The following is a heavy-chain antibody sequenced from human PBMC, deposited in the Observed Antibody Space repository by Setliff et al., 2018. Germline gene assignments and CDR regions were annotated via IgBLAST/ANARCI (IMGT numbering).Heavy chain of an antibody. J-gene: IGHJ4*02. CDR1: GYRFTTYG. CDR2: ISPYNGNT. D-gene: IGHD2-8*01. CDR3: ARLVRYCSKTTCQTASGAEL. Sequence: ASVKVSCKASGYRFTTYGINWVRQAPGQGLEWMGWISPYNGNTKYAQKFQGRVTMTADTSTSTAYMELRSLRFDDTAVYYCARLVRYCSKTTCQTASGAELWGQGTLVTVSS. V-gene: IGHV1-18*01.